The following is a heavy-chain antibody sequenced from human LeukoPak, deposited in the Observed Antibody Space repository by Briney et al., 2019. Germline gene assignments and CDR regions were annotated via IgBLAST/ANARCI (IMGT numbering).Heavy chain of an antibody. CDR3: ARSLTGATPAFDI. Sequence: SETLSLTCTVSGGSISSSSYYWGWIRRPPGKGLEWIGSIYYSGSTYYNPSLKSRVTISVDTSKNQFSLKLSSVSAADTAVYYCARSLTGATPAFDIWGQGTMVTVSS. D-gene: IGHD1-26*01. CDR1: GGSISSSSYY. J-gene: IGHJ3*02. CDR2: IYYSGST. V-gene: IGHV4-39*07.